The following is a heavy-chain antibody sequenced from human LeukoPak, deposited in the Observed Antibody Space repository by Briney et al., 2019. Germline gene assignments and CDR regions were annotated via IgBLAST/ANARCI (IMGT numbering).Heavy chain of an antibody. V-gene: IGHV1-18*01. Sequence: ASVKVSCKASGYTFTSYGISWVRQAPGQGLEWMGWISAYNGNTNYAQKLQGRVTMTTDTSTSTAYMELRSLRSDDTAVYYCARDRYYYVSSGYYSKWGQGTLVTVSS. CDR2: ISAYNGNT. J-gene: IGHJ4*02. D-gene: IGHD3-22*01. CDR1: GYTFTSYG. CDR3: ARDRYYYVSSGYYSK.